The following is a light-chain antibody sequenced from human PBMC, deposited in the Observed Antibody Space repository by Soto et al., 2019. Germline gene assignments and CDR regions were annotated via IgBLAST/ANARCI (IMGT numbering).Light chain of an antibody. CDR3: QSYDSSLSGWV. V-gene: IGLV1-40*01. Sequence: QSVLTQPPSXXXXXXXXXXXSCTGSSSNIGAGYDVHWYQQLPGTAPKLLIYGNSNRPSGVPDRFSGSKSGTSASLAITGLRAEDEADYYCQSYDSSLSGWVFGGGTKVTVL. CDR1: SSNIGAGYD. CDR2: GNS. J-gene: IGLJ3*02.